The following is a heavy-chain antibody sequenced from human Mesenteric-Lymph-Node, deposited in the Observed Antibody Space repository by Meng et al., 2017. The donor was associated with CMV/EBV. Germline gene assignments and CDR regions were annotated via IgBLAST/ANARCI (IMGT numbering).Heavy chain of an antibody. D-gene: IGHD3-3*01. Sequence: GESLKISCAASGFTFTSYTMNWVRQAPGKGLEWVSSISSSSSFIYYADSVEGRFTISRDNAKTSLYLQMDSLRAEDTAVYYCTKMLGENEFYSGYYRGCFDYWGLGTPVTVSS. CDR3: TKMLGENEFYSGYYRGCFDY. V-gene: IGHV3-21*01. CDR2: ISSSSSFI. J-gene: IGHJ4*02. CDR1: GFTFTSYT.